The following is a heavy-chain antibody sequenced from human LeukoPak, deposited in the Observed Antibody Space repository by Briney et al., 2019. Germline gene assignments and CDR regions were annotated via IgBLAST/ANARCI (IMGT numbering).Heavy chain of an antibody. Sequence: SETLSLTCTVSGGSTSSYYWSWIRQPPGKGLEWIGYIYYSGSTNYNPSLKSRVTISVDTSKNQFSLKLSSVTAADTAVYYCARALRRSYFDYWGQGTLVTVSS. CDR2: IYYSGST. V-gene: IGHV4-59*01. D-gene: IGHD4-17*01. CDR1: GGSTSSYY. J-gene: IGHJ4*02. CDR3: ARALRRSYFDY.